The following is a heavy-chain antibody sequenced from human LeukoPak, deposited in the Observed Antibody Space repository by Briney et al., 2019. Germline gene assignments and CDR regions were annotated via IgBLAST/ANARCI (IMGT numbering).Heavy chain of an antibody. J-gene: IGHJ4*02. D-gene: IGHD6-19*01. Sequence: PGGTLRLSCAASGFTFDDYAMHWVRQAPGKGLEWVSGISWNSGSIGYADSVKGRFTISRDNAKNSLYLQMNSLRAEDTALYYCAKAFSSYSSGWYGGFDYWGQGALVTVSS. CDR2: ISWNSGSI. CDR3: AKAFSSYSSGWYGGFDY. CDR1: GFTFDDYA. V-gene: IGHV3-9*01.